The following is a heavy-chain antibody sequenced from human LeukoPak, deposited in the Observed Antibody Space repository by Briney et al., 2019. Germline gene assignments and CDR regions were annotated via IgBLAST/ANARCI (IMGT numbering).Heavy chain of an antibody. V-gene: IGHV4-31*03. CDR1: GGSISSGGYY. CDR2: IYYSGST. J-gene: IGHJ5*02. CDR3: ARAITIFGVVTPGTFDP. D-gene: IGHD3-3*01. Sequence: TLSLPCTVSGGSISSGGYYWSWIRQHPGEGLGWIGYIYYSGSTYYNPSLKRRVTISVDTGKNQVSLKLSSVTAADTAVYYCARAITIFGVVTPGTFDPWGQGTLVTVSS.